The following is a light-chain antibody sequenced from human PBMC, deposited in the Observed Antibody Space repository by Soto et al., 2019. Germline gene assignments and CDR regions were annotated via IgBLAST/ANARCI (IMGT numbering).Light chain of an antibody. Sequence: EIVMTQSPATLSVSPGERATLSCRASQSVSSNLAWYQQKPGQAPRLLIYGASTRATGIPARFSGSGSGTEFTLTIGSLQSEDFAVYYCQQYNNWPPRTFGGGTKVDIQ. CDR2: GAS. CDR3: QQYNNWPPRT. V-gene: IGKV3-15*01. CDR1: QSVSSN. J-gene: IGKJ4*01.